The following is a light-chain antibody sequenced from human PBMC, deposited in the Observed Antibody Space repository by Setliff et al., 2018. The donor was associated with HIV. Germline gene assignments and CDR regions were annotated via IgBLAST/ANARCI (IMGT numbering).Light chain of an antibody. V-gene: IGLV1-40*01. CDR1: SSNIGAGYD. CDR3: QSYYRSLSGYV. CDR2: VNK. J-gene: IGLJ1*01. Sequence: QSVLTQPPSVSGAPGQTVTISCTGSSSNIGAGYDVHWYQQLPGTAPKLLVFVNKRRPSGVPDRFSGSKSGTSAFLAITGLQPDDEADYYCQSYYRSLSGYVFGTGTKVTVL.